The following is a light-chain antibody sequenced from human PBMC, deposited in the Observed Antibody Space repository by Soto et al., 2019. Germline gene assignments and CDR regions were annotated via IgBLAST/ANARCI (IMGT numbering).Light chain of an antibody. V-gene: IGLV2-14*01. CDR3: SSYTSSSTPWV. J-gene: IGLJ3*02. CDR2: EVS. Sequence: QSALTQPASVSGSPGQSITISCTGTSSDVGVYNYVSWYQQHPGKAPKLMIYEVSNRPSGVSNRFSGSKSGNTASLTISGLQAEDDDDYYCSSYTSSSTPWVFGGGTKVTAL. CDR1: SSDVGVYNY.